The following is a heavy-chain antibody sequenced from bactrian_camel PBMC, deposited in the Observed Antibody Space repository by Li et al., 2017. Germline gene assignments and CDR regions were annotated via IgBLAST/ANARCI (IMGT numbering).Heavy chain of an antibody. J-gene: IGHJ6*01. CDR1: EYIFKNAC. Sequence: HVQLVESGGGSVQAGGSLRLSCAASEYIFKNACMGWFRQAPGKEREGVAVIDGYGETTYSGSVKGRFTISQDKAKNTVYLQMNSLQAEDTAVYYCAIPGSWSPECGYWGQGTQVTVS. V-gene: IGHV3S53*01. CDR2: IDGYGET. CDR3: AIPGSWSPECGY. D-gene: IGHD6*01.